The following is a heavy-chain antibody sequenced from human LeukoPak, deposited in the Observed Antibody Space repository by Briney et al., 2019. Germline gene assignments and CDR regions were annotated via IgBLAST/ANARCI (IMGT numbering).Heavy chain of an antibody. CDR3: AKRSSSSAWYVPIDS. Sequence: PGGSLRLSCAASGFTFSSYAMSWVRQAPGKGLEWVSTISGTGGSTYYTDSVKGRFVISRDNPKNTLYLQMIGLRADDTAAYYCAKRSSSSAWYVPIDSWGQGTLVTVSS. D-gene: IGHD6-19*01. CDR2: ISGTGGST. CDR1: GFTFSSYA. V-gene: IGHV3-23*01. J-gene: IGHJ4*02.